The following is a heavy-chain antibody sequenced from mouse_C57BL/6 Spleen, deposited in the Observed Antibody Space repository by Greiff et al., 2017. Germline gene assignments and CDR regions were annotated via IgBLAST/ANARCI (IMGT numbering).Heavy chain of an antibody. CDR3: ARYYYGSSYRYFDV. V-gene: IGHV1-69*01. D-gene: IGHD1-1*01. Sequence: QVQLQQPGAELVMPGASVKLSCKASGYTFTSYWMHWVKQRPGQGLEWIGEIDTSDSYTNYNQKFKGKSTLTVDKSSRTAYMQLSSLTSEDSAVYYCARYYYGSSYRYFDVWGTGTTVTVSS. J-gene: IGHJ1*03. CDR1: GYTFTSYW. CDR2: IDTSDSYT.